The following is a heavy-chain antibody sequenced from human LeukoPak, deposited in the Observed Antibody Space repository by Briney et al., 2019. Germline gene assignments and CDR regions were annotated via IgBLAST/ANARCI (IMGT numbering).Heavy chain of an antibody. D-gene: IGHD1-20*01. J-gene: IGHJ6*03. CDR1: GGSISSYY. V-gene: IGHV4-59*01. CDR2: IYYSGST. Sequence: SETLSLTCTVSGGSISSYYWSWIRQPPGKGLEWIGYIYYSGSTNYNPSLKSRVTISVDTSKNQFSLKLSSVTAADTAVYYCARWANWNDGADYYYYMDVWGKGTTVTVSS. CDR3: ARWANWNDGADYYYYMDV.